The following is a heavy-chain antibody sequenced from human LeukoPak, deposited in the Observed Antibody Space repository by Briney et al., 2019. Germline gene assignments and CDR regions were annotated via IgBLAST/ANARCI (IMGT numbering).Heavy chain of an antibody. V-gene: IGHV3-74*01. Sequence: GGSLRLSCAASGFTFSNYAMTWVRQAPGKGLEWVSRINSEGTSTSYADSVKGRFDISRDNAKNTLYLHMNSLRAEDTAMYFCARSYYDFLTGYHNYLDYWGQGILVTVSS. CDR2: INSEGTST. D-gene: IGHD3-9*01. CDR1: GFTFSNYA. CDR3: ARSYYDFLTGYHNYLDY. J-gene: IGHJ4*02.